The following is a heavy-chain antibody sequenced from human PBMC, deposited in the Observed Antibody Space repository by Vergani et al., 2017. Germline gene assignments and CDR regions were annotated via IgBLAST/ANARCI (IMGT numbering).Heavy chain of an antibody. CDR3: ARDKGDNPNDAFDI. D-gene: IGHD1-1*01. Sequence: QVQLVESGGGLVKPGGSLRLSCAASGFTFSDYYMSWIRQAPGKGLEWVSYISSSSSYTNYADSVKGRFTISRDNAKNSLYLQMNSLRAEDTAGYYCARDKGDNPNDAFDIWGQGTMVTVSS. CDR1: GFTFSDYY. J-gene: IGHJ3*02. CDR2: ISSSSSYT. V-gene: IGHV3-11*05.